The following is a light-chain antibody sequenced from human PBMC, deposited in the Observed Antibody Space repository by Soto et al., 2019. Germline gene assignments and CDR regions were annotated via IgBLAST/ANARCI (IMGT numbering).Light chain of an antibody. J-gene: IGLJ1*01. Sequence: GRRVIISFTGISSNIGAGYDVHWYQQRPGTAPKLLIFGNTNRPSGVPYRFSGSKSGTSASLAITGLQAEDEGDYYCQSYDSTLSDRYVFGTGTKVTVL. CDR1: SSNIGAGYD. V-gene: IGLV1-40*01. CDR2: GNT. CDR3: QSYDSTLSDRYV.